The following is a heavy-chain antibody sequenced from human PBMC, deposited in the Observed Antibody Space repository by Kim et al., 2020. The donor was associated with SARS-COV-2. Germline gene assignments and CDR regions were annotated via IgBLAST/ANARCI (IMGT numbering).Heavy chain of an antibody. J-gene: IGHJ6*02. Sequence: ASVKVSCKASGYTFTSYYMHWVRQAPGQGLEWMGIINPSGGSTSYAQKFQGRVTMTRHTSTSTVYMELSSLRSEDTAVYYCARDLVGCSGGSCYFRMDVWGQGTTVTVSS. CDR1: GYTFTSYY. CDR2: INPSGGST. CDR3: ARDLVGCSGGSCYFRMDV. D-gene: IGHD2-15*01. V-gene: IGHV1-46*01.